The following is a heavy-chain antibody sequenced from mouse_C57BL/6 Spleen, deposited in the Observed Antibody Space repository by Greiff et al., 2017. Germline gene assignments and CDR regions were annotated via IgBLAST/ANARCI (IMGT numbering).Heavy chain of an antibody. CDR3: ARMGFIMTNYFDY. V-gene: IGHV8-8*01. D-gene: IGHD1-1*01. Sequence: QVTLKESGPGLLPPSQSLSLTCSFSGFSLSTFAMGVGRLRQPSGKGLEWLAHIWWDDDKGYNPDLKSRLTITKDTSKTQGLLKIANVDTADTATYCCARMGFIMTNYFDYWGQGTTLTVSS. CDR2: IWWDDDK. J-gene: IGHJ2*01. CDR1: GFSLSTFAMG.